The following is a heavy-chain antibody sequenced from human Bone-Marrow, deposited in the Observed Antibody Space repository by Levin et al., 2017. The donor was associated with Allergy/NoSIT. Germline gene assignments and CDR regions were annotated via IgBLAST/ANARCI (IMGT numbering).Heavy chain of an antibody. J-gene: IGHJ3*02. D-gene: IGHD2-15*01. CDR1: GGSFSDYY. CDR2: INHSGST. CDR3: ARGYIVVVVSAPDAFDI. Sequence: SETLSLTCAVYGGSFSDYYWNWIRQPPGKGLEWIAEINHSGSTNYNPSPKSRVTISVDTSKNQFSLKLSSVTAADTAVYYCARGYIVVVVSAPDAFDIWGQGTLVTVSS. V-gene: IGHV4-34*01.